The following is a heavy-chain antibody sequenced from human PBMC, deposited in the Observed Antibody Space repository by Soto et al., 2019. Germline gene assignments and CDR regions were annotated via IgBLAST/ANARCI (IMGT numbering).Heavy chain of an antibody. CDR1: GFTFSSYA. Sequence: GGSLRLPCAASGFTFSSYAMSWVRQAPGKGLEWVSAISGSGGSTYYADSVKGRFTISRDNSKNTLYLQMNSLRAEDTAVYYCARNTQWLRFPTYNWFDPWGQGTLVTVSS. CDR2: ISGSGGST. V-gene: IGHV3-23*01. CDR3: ARNTQWLRFPTYNWFDP. J-gene: IGHJ5*02. D-gene: IGHD5-12*01.